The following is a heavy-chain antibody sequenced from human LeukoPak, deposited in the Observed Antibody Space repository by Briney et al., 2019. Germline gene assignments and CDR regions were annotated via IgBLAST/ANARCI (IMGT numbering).Heavy chain of an antibody. V-gene: IGHV1-69*13. J-gene: IGHJ4*02. Sequence: ASVKVSCKASGGTFSSYAISWVRQAPGHGLEWMGGIIPIFGTANYAQKFQGRVTITADESTSTAYMELSSLRPEDTAVYYCAKGAHRYYFDYWGQGTLVTVSS. CDR3: AKGAHRYYFDY. CDR2: IIPIFGTA. CDR1: GGTFSSYA.